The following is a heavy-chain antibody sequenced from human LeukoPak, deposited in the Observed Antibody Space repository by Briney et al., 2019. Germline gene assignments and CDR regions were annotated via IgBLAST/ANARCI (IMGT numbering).Heavy chain of an antibody. CDR2: IRYDGSNT. CDR1: GFTFSSYG. CDR3: AKDGIASTGPYHFDY. D-gene: IGHD6-13*01. J-gene: IGHJ4*02. V-gene: IGHV3-30*02. Sequence: GGSLRLSCAVSGFTFSSYGMHWVRQAPGRGLEWVAFIRYDGSNTYYVDSVKGRFTISSDNSKNTLYLQMNSLRAEDTAVYYCAKDGIASTGPYHFDYWGQGTLATVSS.